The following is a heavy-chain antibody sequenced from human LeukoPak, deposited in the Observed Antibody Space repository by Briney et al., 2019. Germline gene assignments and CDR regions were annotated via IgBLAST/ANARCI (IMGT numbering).Heavy chain of an antibody. J-gene: IGHJ4*02. V-gene: IGHV1-8*01. CDR3: AREGYYYGSGSYPYGY. Sequence: ASVKVSCKASGYTFTSSDINWVRQATGQGLEWMGWMNPDSGNTGYARKFQGRVTMTRNTSISTAYMELSSLRSEDTAVYYCAREGYYYGSGSYPYGYWGQGTLVTVSS. CDR1: GYTFTSSD. D-gene: IGHD3-10*01. CDR2: MNPDSGNT.